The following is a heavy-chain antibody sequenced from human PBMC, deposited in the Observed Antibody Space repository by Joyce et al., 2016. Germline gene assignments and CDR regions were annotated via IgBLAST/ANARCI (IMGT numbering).Heavy chain of an antibody. J-gene: IGHJ4*02. CDR1: GFTFSIYG. V-gene: IGHV3-23*01. CDR2: VSGDGTIT. Sequence: EVQLLDSGGGLIQPGGSLRLSCAASGFTFSIYGMSWVRQAPGKGLEWFSTVSGDGTITYDADSVKGRFTISRDNSKNTVYFQMNSLTAEDTAMYYCAKAAGYTTGWPIDSWGQGTLVTVSS. CDR3: AKAAGYTTGWPIDS. D-gene: IGHD3-9*01.